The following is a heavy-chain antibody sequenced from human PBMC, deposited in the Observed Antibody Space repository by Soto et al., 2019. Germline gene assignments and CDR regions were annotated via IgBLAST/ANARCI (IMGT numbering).Heavy chain of an antibody. CDR1: GFTFSSYA. CDR3: ARSPGYSGGGYYYYYGMDV. D-gene: IGHD4-4*01. Sequence: GGSLRLSCAASGFTFSSYAMHWVRQAPGKGLEWVAVISYDGSNKYYADSVKGRFTISRDNSKNTLYLQMNSLRAEDTAVYYCARSPGYSGGGYYYYYGMDVWGQGTTVTVSS. CDR2: ISYDGSNK. J-gene: IGHJ6*02. V-gene: IGHV3-30-3*01.